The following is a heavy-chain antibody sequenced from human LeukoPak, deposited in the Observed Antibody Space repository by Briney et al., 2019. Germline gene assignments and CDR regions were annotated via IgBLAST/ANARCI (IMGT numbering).Heavy chain of an antibody. CDR2: IGAYNGNT. V-gene: IGHV1-18*01. J-gene: IGHJ5*02. CDR3: ARDRGGQQWLVLNWFDP. Sequence: ASVKVSCKASGYTFTSYGISWVRQAPGQGLEWMGWIGAYNGNTNYAQKLQGRVTMNTDTSTSTAYMDLRSMRSDDTAVYYCARDRGGQQWLVLNWFDPWGQGTLVTVSS. CDR1: GYTFTSYG. D-gene: IGHD6-19*01.